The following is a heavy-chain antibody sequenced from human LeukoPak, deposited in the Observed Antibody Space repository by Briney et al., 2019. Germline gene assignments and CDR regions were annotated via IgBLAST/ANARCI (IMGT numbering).Heavy chain of an antibody. J-gene: IGHJ4*02. Sequence: PSETLSLTCTVSGGSISSGGYYWSWIRQRPGKGLEWIGSIYYSGSTNYNPSLQGRVTISLDTSRNQFSLKLSSVTAADTAVYYCASGDNDPLFDYWGQGTLVTVSS. CDR1: GGSISSGGYY. CDR2: IYYSGST. CDR3: ASGDNDPLFDY. D-gene: IGHD1-1*01. V-gene: IGHV4-31*03.